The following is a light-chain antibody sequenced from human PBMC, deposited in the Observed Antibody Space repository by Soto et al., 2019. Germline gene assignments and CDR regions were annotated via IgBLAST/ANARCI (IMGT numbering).Light chain of an antibody. J-gene: IGKJ1*01. CDR3: QQTYSTPGT. CDR1: RTISSY. V-gene: IGKV1-39*01. Sequence: DIQMTQSPSSLSASVGDRVTITCLASRTISSYLNWYQQKPGKAPNLMIYAASNLQGGVPSRFSGSGSGTDCTLTIGSLHSEDFATYYCQQTYSTPGTFRQGTKVDI. CDR2: AAS.